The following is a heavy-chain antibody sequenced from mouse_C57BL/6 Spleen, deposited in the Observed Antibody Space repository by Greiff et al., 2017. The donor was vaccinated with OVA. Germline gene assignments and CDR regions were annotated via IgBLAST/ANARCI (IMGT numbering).Heavy chain of an antibody. V-gene: IGHV1-59*01. CDR1: GYTFTSYW. J-gene: IGHJ2*01. CDR3: ARSGGNSFDY. CDR2: IDPSDSYT. Sequence: VQLKQPGAELVRPGTSVKLSCKASGYTFTSYWMHWVKQRPGQGLEWIGVIDPSDSYTNYNQKFKGKATLTVDTSSSTAYMQRSSLTSEDSAVYYCARSGGNSFDYWGQGTTLTVSS. D-gene: IGHD4-1*01.